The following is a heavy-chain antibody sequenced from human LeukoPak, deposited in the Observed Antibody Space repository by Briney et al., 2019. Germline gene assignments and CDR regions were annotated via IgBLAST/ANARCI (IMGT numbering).Heavy chain of an antibody. CDR3: ARGGFYCGGDCYVDY. V-gene: IGHV4-34*01. D-gene: IGHD2-21*02. J-gene: IGHJ4*02. Sequence: SQTLSLTCALYGGSFSPYYWSWIRHPPGKGREWIGEINHSGSTNYNPSLKSRVTISVDTSKKQFSLRLSSVTAADTAVYYCARGGFYCGGDCYVDYWGQGTLVTVSS. CDR1: GGSFSPYY. CDR2: INHSGST.